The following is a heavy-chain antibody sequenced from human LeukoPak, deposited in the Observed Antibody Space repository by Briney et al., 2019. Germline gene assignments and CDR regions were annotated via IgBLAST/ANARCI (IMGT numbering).Heavy chain of an antibody. V-gene: IGHV4-31*03. CDR3: ASVRRDPLEYYYYIDV. Sequence: MPSQTLSLTCTVSGGSISSGGYYWSWIRQHPGKGLEWIGYIYYSGSTYYNPSLKSRVTISVDTPKNQFSLKLSSVTAADTAVYYCASVRRDPLEYYYYIDVWGKGTTVTVSS. J-gene: IGHJ6*03. CDR2: IYYSGST. D-gene: IGHD2/OR15-2a*01. CDR1: GGSISSGGYY.